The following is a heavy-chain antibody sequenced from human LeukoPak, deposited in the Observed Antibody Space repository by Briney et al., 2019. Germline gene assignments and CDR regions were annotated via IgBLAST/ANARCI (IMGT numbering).Heavy chain of an antibody. CDR3: AREVSYDFWSGYYWINWFDP. D-gene: IGHD3-3*01. CDR2: IYYSGST. J-gene: IGHJ5*02. V-gene: IGHV4-59*01. CDR1: GGSISSYY. Sequence: PSETLSLTCTVSGGSISSYYWSWIWQPPGKGLEWIGYIYYSGSTNYNPSLKSRVTISVDTSKNQFSLKLSSVTAADTAVYYCAREVSYDFWSGYYWINWFDPWGQGTLVTVSS.